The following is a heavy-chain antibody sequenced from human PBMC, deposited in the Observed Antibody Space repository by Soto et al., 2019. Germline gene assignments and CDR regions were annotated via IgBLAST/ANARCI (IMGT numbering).Heavy chain of an antibody. CDR1: GYTFTSYG. CDR2: ISAYNGNT. J-gene: IGHJ4*02. Sequence: ASVKVSCKASGYTFTSYGISWVRQAPGQGLEWMGWISAYNGNTNYAQKLQGRVTMTTDTSTSTAYMELRSLRSDDTAVYYCARSRTRIKDCGGDCPNDYWGQGTLVTVSS. CDR3: ARSRTRIKDCGGDCPNDY. D-gene: IGHD2-21*02. V-gene: IGHV1-18*01.